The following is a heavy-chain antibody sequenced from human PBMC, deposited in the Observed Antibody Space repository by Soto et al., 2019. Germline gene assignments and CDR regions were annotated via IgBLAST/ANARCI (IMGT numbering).Heavy chain of an antibody. Sequence: QAQLVESGGGVVQPGRSLRLACVASGFTFKDYVMHWVRQAPGKGLEWVAVIWYDGTNKYYADSVKGRFTISRDNPRNTLYLEMNSLRVEDTAVYYCAFYSSGWSFSHSDAFDFWGQGTMVTVSS. D-gene: IGHD6-19*01. V-gene: IGHV3-33*03. CDR2: IWYDGTNK. CDR1: GFTFKDYV. J-gene: IGHJ3*01. CDR3: AFYSSGWSFSHSDAFDF.